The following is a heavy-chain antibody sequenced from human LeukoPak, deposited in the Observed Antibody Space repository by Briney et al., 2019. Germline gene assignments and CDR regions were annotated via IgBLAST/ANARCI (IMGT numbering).Heavy chain of an antibody. CDR1: GGSISSYY. D-gene: IGHD3-22*01. Sequence: SETLSLTCTVSGGSISSYYWSWIRQPAGKGLEWIGRIYTSGGTNYNPSLKSRVTMSVDTSKNQFSLKLSSVTAADTAVYYCARDGYYYDSSGYTRFDYWGQGTLVTVSS. CDR3: ARDGYYYDSSGYTRFDY. J-gene: IGHJ4*02. CDR2: IYTSGGT. V-gene: IGHV4-4*07.